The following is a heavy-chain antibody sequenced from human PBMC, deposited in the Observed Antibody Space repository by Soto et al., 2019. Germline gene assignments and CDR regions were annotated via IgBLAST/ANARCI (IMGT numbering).Heavy chain of an antibody. CDR2: ISYDGSNK. V-gene: IGHV3-30-3*01. D-gene: IGHD3-22*01. Sequence: GGSLRLSCAASGFTFGSYAMHWVRQAPGKGLEWVALISYDGSNKYYADSVKGRFTISRYSSKNTLFLQMNSLRAEDTAVYYCAKEPSYYDSSDSWGQGTLVTVSS. CDR1: GFTFGSYA. CDR3: AKEPSYYDSSDS. J-gene: IGHJ4*02.